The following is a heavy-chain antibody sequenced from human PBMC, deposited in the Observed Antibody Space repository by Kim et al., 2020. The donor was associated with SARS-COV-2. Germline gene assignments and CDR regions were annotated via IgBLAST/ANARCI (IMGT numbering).Heavy chain of an antibody. V-gene: IGHV3-11*01. J-gene: IGHJ4*02. Sequence: YYADSLKGRFAISRDNAQNSLFLQLNNLGAEDTALYYCARNYGEGYYFDYWGQGTLVTVSS. CDR3: ARNYGEGYYFDY. D-gene: IGHD3-10*01.